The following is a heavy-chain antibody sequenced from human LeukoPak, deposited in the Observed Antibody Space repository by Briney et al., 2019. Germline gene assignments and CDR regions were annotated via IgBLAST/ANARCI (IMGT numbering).Heavy chain of an antibody. Sequence: GGSLRLSCTASGFTLGDYAVSWVRQAPGKGLEWVSYISSSSTIYYADSVKGRFTISRDNAKNSLYLQMNSLRAEDTAVYYCARDIARSGYDSSGYWGQGTLVTVSS. CDR3: ARDIARSGYDSSGY. V-gene: IGHV3-69-1*01. J-gene: IGHJ4*02. CDR1: GFTLGDYA. D-gene: IGHD5-12*01. CDR2: ISSSSTI.